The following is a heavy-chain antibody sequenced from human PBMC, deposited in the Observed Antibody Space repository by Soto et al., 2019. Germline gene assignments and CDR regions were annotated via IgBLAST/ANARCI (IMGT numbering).Heavy chain of an antibody. Sequence: PGGSLRLSCVASEFTFDKYYMTWVRQAPGKGPGWVANIKPDGSEQYYVDSVKGRFTISRDNANNSLYLQMNSLRAEDTAVSFCASGNSTYYYGFDVWGQGTTVTVSS. CDR1: EFTFDKYY. CDR3: ASGNSTYYYGFDV. D-gene: IGHD4-4*01. CDR2: IKPDGSEQ. V-gene: IGHV3-7*01. J-gene: IGHJ6*02.